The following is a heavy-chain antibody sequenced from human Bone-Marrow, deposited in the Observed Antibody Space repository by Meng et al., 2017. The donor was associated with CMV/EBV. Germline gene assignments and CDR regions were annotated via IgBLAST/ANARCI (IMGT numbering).Heavy chain of an antibody. CDR1: GFTFSSYW. CDR2: IKEDGSEK. Sequence: GESLKISCAASGFTFSSYWMSWVRQAPGKGLEWVANIKEDGSEKYYVDSVRGRFTISRDNAKNSLYLQMNSLRAEDTALYHCARDYYDSSGYYDYWGQGTLVTSPQ. D-gene: IGHD3-22*01. CDR3: ARDYYDSSGYYDY. J-gene: IGHJ4*02. V-gene: IGHV3-7*03.